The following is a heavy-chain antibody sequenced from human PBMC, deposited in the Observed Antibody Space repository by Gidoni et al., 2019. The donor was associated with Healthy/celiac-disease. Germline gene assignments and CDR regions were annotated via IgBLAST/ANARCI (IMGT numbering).Heavy chain of an antibody. CDR2: ISSSSSYI. J-gene: IGHJ4*02. V-gene: IGHV3-21*01. CDR1: GFTFSSYS. CDR3: ARPPGPPYFDY. Sequence: VQLVESGGELVKPGESMRISFAASGFTFSSYSMNWVRQAPGKGLKWVSSISSSSSYIYYADSGKGRFTISRDNAKNSLYLQMNSLRADDTAVYYCARPPGPPYFDYWGQGTLVTVSS.